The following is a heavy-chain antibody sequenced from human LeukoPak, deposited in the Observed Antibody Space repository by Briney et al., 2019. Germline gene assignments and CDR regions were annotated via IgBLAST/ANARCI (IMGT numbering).Heavy chain of an antibody. Sequence: SETLSLTCTVSGGSISSSSYYWGWIRQPPGKGLEWIGSIYYSGSTYYNPSLKSRVTISVDTSKNQFSLKLSSVTAADTAVYYCARDQDSSGYSSGAFDIWGQGTMVTVSS. CDR2: IYYSGST. J-gene: IGHJ3*02. D-gene: IGHD3-22*01. CDR1: GGSISSSSYY. V-gene: IGHV4-39*07. CDR3: ARDQDSSGYSSGAFDI.